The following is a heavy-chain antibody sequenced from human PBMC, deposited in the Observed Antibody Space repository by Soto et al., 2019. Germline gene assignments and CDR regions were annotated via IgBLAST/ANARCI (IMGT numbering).Heavy chain of an antibody. CDR3: ARDPAYDYVWGSYRYRDYYYGMDV. J-gene: IGHJ6*02. V-gene: IGHV3-21*01. CDR2: ISSSSSYI. Sequence: PGGSLRLSCAASGFTFSSYSMNWVRQAPGKGLEWVSSISSSSSYIYYADSVKGRFTISRDNAKNSLYLQMNSLRAEDTAVYYCARDPAYDYVWGSYRYRDYYYGMDVWGQGTTVTVSS. D-gene: IGHD3-16*02. CDR1: GFTFSSYS.